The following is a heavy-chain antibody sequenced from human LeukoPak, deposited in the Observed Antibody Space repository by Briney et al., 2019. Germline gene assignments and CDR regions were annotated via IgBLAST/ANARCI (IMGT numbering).Heavy chain of an antibody. CDR2: ISGSGGST. CDR1: GFTFSSYA. V-gene: IGHV3-23*01. D-gene: IGHD3-10*01. J-gene: IGHJ4*02. Sequence: GGSLRLSCAASGFTFSSYAMSWVRQAPGKGLEWVSAISGSGGSTYYADSVKGRFTISRDNSKNTLYLQMNSLRAEDTAVYYCASSPLDYYGSGAPFDYWGQGTLVTVSS. CDR3: ASSPLDYYGSGAPFDY.